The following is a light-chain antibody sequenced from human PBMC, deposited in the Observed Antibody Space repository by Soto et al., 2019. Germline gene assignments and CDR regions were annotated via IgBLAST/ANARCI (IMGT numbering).Light chain of an antibody. Sequence: QSALTQPPSASGSPGQSVTISCTGTSSGVGGYNYVSWYQQHPGKAPKLMICEVSKRPSGVPDRFSGSKSGNTASLTVSGLQAEDEADYYCSSYAGSNSWVFGGGTKLTVL. CDR2: EVS. CDR3: SSYAGSNSWV. V-gene: IGLV2-8*01. CDR1: SSGVGGYNY. J-gene: IGLJ2*01.